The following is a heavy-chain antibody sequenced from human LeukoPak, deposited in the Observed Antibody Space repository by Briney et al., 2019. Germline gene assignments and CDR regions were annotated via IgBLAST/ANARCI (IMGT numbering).Heavy chain of an antibody. CDR1: GGSISSYY. CDR2: IYYSGST. CDR3: ARYGGIFGPIDY. Sequence: SETLSLTCTVSGGSISSYYWSWIRQPPGKGLEWIGYIYYSGSTNYNPSLKSRVTISVDTSKNQFSLKLSSVTAADTAVYYCARYGGIFGPIDYWGQGTLVTVSS. V-gene: IGHV4-59*01. D-gene: IGHD3/OR15-3a*01. J-gene: IGHJ4*02.